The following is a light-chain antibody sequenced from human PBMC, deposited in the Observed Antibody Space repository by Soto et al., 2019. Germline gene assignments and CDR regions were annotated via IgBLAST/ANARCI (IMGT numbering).Light chain of an antibody. Sequence: EIVMTQSPVTLSVSPGERATLSCRASQSVSTDLAWYQQKPAHAPRLLIYTASTGATGVPARFSASGSGTEFTLTISRLQTEDFAVYYGQQYNNWPLSFGGGLKVEIK. CDR1: QSVSTD. CDR2: TAS. CDR3: QQYNNWPLS. J-gene: IGKJ4*01. V-gene: IGKV3-15*01.